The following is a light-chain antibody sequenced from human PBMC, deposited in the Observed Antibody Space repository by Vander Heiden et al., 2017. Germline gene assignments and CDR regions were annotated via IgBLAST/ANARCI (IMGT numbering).Light chain of an antibody. CDR1: QSVSSSD. V-gene: IGKV3-20*01. CDR2: GAS. Sequence: EIVLTQSPGTLSLSPGERATLSCRTSQSVSSSDLPWYQQKPGQPPRLLIHGASSRANGIKDRFSGSGSGTDFTLTISRLEPEEVAVYYFQQFGQGTKVEIK. J-gene: IGKJ1*01. CDR3: QQ.